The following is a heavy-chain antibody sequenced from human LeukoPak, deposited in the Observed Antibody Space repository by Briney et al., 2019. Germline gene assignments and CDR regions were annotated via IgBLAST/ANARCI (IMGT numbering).Heavy chain of an antibody. Sequence: ASVKVSRKASGYTFTSYGISWVRQAPGQGLEWMGWISAYNGNTNYAQKLQGRVTMTTDTSTSTAYMELRSLRSDDTAVYYCARVPVGYSSGWYRGNYFDYWGQGTLVTVSS. CDR3: ARVPVGYSSGWYRGNYFDY. V-gene: IGHV1-18*01. J-gene: IGHJ4*02. CDR2: ISAYNGNT. CDR1: GYTFTSYG. D-gene: IGHD6-19*01.